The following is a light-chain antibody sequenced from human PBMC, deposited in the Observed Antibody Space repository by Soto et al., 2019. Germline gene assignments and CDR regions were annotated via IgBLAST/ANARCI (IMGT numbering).Light chain of an antibody. V-gene: IGLV2-23*03. CDR1: SSDVGSYNL. Sequence: QSALTQPASVSGSPGQSITISCTGTSSDVGSYNLVSWYQQHPGKAPKLMIYEGNKRPSGVSNRFSGSKSGNTASLTISGLQAEDEADYYCCSYAGSGTFYVFGTGTKLTVL. CDR3: CSYAGSGTFYV. CDR2: EGN. J-gene: IGLJ1*01.